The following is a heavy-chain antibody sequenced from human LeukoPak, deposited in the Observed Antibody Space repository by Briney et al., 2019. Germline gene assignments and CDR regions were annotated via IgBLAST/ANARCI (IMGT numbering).Heavy chain of an antibody. Sequence: GESPKISCKGSGYSFTTYWIAWVRQMPGQGLEWMGSIYPDDSDARYSPSVQGQVTISADKSITTAYLQWGSLKASDTAMYYCARQGRDGYRTGDYWGQGTLVTVSS. D-gene: IGHD5-24*01. CDR3: ARQGRDGYRTGDY. V-gene: IGHV5-51*01. J-gene: IGHJ4*02. CDR1: GYSFTTYW. CDR2: IYPDDSDA.